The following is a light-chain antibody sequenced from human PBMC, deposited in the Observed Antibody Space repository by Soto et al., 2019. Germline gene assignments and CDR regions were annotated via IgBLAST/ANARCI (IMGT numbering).Light chain of an antibody. CDR3: QRYGSSPQT. Sequence: EIVLTQSPGTLSLSPGERATLSCRASQSVSSSFLAWYQQKVGQAPRLLIYGASSRATGIPDRFSGSGSGTDFTLTISRLEPEDFAVYYCQRYGSSPQTFGQGTKVDIK. V-gene: IGKV3-20*01. CDR2: GAS. J-gene: IGKJ1*01. CDR1: QSVSSSF.